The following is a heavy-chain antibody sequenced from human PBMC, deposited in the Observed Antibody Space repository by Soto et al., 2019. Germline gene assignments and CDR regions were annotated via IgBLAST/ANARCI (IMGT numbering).Heavy chain of an antibody. V-gene: IGHV4-39*01. J-gene: IGHJ4*02. CDR3: AGHVSSHGDYLFDY. CDR1: GGSISRSLSY. Sequence: QLQLQESGPGLVKPSETLSLTCSVSGGSISRSLSYWGWIRQPPGKGLERIGSIYYSGTNYYKPSLETRVTISLDTSKNQFSLKLTSVTVADTAVYCCAGHVSSHGDYLFDYWGQGTLVTVSS. CDR2: IYYSGTN. D-gene: IGHD4-17*01.